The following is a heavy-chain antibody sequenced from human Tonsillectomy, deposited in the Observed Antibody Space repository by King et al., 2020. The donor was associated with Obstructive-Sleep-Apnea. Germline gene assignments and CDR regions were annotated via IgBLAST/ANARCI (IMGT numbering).Heavy chain of an antibody. CDR2: INHSGST. D-gene: IGHD3-10*01. Sequence: HVQLQQWGAGLLKPSETLSLTCAVYGGSFSGYYWTWIRQSPGKWLEWIGEINHSGSTNYNPSLKRRVTISVDTSKNQFSLKLSSVIAADTAVYYCATGGRGHYGMYVWDQGTTVTVSS. J-gene: IGHJ6*02. CDR3: ATGGRGHYGMYV. V-gene: IGHV4-34*01. CDR1: GGSFSGYY.